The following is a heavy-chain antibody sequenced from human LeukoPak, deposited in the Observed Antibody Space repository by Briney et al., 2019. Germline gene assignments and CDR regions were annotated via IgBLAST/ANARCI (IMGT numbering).Heavy chain of an antibody. Sequence: SQTLSLTCTVSGGSISSGSYYWSWIRQPAGKGLEWIGRIYTSGSTNYNPSLKSRVTISVDTSKNQFSLKLSSVTAADTAVYYCASTVWGYSSSSYFDYWGQGTLVTVST. D-gene: IGHD6-6*01. CDR1: GGSISSGSYY. J-gene: IGHJ4*02. CDR3: ASTVWGYSSSSYFDY. CDR2: IYTSGST. V-gene: IGHV4-61*02.